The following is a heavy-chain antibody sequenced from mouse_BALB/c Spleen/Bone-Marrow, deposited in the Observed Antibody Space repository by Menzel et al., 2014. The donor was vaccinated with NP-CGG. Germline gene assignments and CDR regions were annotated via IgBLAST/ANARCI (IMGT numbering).Heavy chain of an antibody. CDR3: AGRNRDYYAMDY. Sequence: VKLMESGAELVRPGTSVKVSCKASGHAFTNYLLEWVKQRPGQGLEWIGVINPGSGGTKYNEKFKGKATLTVDKSSSTAYMQLSSLTSDDSAVYFCAGRNRDYYAMDYWGQGTSVTVSS. V-gene: IGHV1-54*01. CDR2: INPGSGGT. CDR1: GHAFTNYL. J-gene: IGHJ4*01.